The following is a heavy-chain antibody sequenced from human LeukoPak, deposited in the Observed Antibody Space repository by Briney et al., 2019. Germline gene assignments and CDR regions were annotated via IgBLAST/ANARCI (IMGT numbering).Heavy chain of an antibody. CDR1: GFTFSSYS. CDR2: ISSSSSYI. Sequence: GGSLRLSCAASGFTFSSYSMNWVRQAPGKGLEWVSSISSSSSYIYYADSVKGRFAISRDNAKNSLYLQMNSLRAEDTAVYYCASHGSGSYYIPDYWGQGTLVTVSS. J-gene: IGHJ4*02. V-gene: IGHV3-21*01. CDR3: ASHGSGSYYIPDY. D-gene: IGHD3-10*01.